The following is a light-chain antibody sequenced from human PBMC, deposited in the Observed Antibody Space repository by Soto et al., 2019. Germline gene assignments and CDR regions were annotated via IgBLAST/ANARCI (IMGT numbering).Light chain of an antibody. CDR2: SND. Sequence: QSVLTQPPSASGTPGQRVTISCSGTGSSIGSNYVYWYQQLPGTAPKLLIYSNDQRPSGVPDRFSGSKSGTSASLAISGLRSEDEADYHCATWDDSLSGVVFGGGTKLTVL. J-gene: IGLJ2*01. V-gene: IGLV1-47*02. CDR1: GSSIGSNY. CDR3: ATWDDSLSGVV.